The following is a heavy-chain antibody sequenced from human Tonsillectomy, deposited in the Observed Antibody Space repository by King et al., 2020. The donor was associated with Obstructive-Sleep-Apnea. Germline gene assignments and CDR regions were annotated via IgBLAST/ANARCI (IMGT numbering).Heavy chain of an antibody. CDR1: GFTFSDYW. V-gene: IGHV3-74*01. CDR2: INTDGTIT. Sequence: VQLVESGGGLVQPGGSLRLSCGGSGFTFSDYWFHWARHGPGKGLVWVARINTDGTITTYADSVRGRFTISRDDAGSTVYLQMDSLTAEDSAVYLCARGTLLPAGIDYWGLGTPVTVSP. D-gene: IGHD6-13*01. J-gene: IGHJ4*01. CDR3: ARGTLLPAGIDY.